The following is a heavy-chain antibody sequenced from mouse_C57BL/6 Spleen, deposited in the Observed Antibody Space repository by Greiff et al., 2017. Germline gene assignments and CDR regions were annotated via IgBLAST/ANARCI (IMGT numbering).Heavy chain of an antibody. CDR1: GYTFTDYN. V-gene: IGHV1-22*01. D-gene: IGHD1-1*01. Sequence: VQLQQSGPELVKPGASVKMSCKASGYTFTDYNMHWVKQSHGKSLEWIGYINPNNGGTSYNQKFKGKATLTVNKSSSTAYMELRSLTSEDSAVYYCARDYGSSPAWFAYWGQGTLVTVSA. CDR2: INPNNGGT. CDR3: ARDYGSSPAWFAY. J-gene: IGHJ3*01.